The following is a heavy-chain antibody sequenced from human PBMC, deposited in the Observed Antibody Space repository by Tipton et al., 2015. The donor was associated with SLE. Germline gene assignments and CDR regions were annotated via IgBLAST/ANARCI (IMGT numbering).Heavy chain of an antibody. CDR1: GGSISSSSYY. V-gene: IGHV4-61*05. CDR2: IDYTGST. J-gene: IGHJ3*02. Sequence: TLSLTCTVSGGSISSSSYYWTWIRQPPGQGLQWIGHIDYTGSTHYNPSLKTRVTISEDTSTNQFSLKLSSVTAADTAVYYCARGGAFDIWGQGTIVTVSS. CDR3: ARGGAFDI.